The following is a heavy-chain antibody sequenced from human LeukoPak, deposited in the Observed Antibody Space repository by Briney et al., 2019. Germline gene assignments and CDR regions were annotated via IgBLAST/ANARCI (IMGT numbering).Heavy chain of an antibody. Sequence: SETLSLTCTVSGDSLSSHYWSWIRQPPGKGLEWIGYIYGSGRTHYDPSLRSRVTISEDTSKNQFSLKLTSVTAADTAVYYCARGGSYGRYYFDYWGQGTLVTVSS. J-gene: IGHJ4*02. CDR1: GDSLSSHY. D-gene: IGHD5-18*01. CDR2: IYGSGRT. V-gene: IGHV4-59*08. CDR3: ARGGSYGRYYFDY.